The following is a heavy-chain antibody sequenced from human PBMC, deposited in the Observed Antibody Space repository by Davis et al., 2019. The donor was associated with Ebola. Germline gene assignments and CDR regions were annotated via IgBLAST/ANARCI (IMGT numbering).Heavy chain of an antibody. Sequence: MPSETLSLTCTVSGGSISGYYWSWIRQPPGKGLEWIGYIYYSGRTNFNPSLKSRVTISVDTSKNQFSLKLSSVTAADTAKYYCARHFTILGVVIIYWYFDLWGRGTLVTVSS. CDR2: IYYSGRT. V-gene: IGHV4-59*08. D-gene: IGHD3-3*01. CDR1: GGSISGYY. J-gene: IGHJ2*01. CDR3: ARHFTILGVVIIYWYFDL.